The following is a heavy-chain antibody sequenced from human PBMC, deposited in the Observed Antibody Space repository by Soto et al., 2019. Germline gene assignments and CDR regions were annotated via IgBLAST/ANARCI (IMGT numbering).Heavy chain of an antibody. CDR3: ARTGFGYYYYMDV. D-gene: IGHD3-10*01. CDR1: GFTFSSYS. J-gene: IGHJ6*03. Sequence: PGGSLRLSCGASGFTFSSYSMNWVRQAPGKGLEWVSSISSSSSYIYYADSVKGRFTISRDNAKNSLYLQMNSLRAEDTAVYYCARTGFGYYYYMDVWGKRTTVIVSS. CDR2: ISSSSSYI. V-gene: IGHV3-21*01.